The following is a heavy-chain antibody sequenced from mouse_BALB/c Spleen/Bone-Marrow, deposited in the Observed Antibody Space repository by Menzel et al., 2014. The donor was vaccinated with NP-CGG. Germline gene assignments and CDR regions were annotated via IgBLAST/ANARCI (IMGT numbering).Heavy chain of an antibody. CDR3: ATFINGDSWFAY. D-gene: IGHD1-2*01. CDR2: IDPANGNS. CDR1: GFNIEDVY. V-gene: IGHV14-3*02. J-gene: IGHJ3*01. Sequence: VQLQQSGAELVKPGASVKLSCSGSGFNIEDVYMYYLKQRPEQGLEWIGRIDPANGNSEYAPKFRGKANITAGTSSSTAYLQLSSLTSEDTAVYYCATFINGDSWFAYGGQGTLVTLSA.